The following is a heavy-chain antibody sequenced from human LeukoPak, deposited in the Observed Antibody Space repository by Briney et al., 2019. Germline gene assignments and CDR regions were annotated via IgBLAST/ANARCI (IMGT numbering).Heavy chain of an antibody. V-gene: IGHV4-31*03. CDR1: GGSISSGGYY. Sequence: SETLSLTCTVSGGSISSGGYYWSWIRQHPGKGLEWIGYIYYSGSTYYNPSLKSRVTISVDTSKNQFSLKLSSVTAADTAVYYCARAYGSGTHFDYWGQGTLATVSS. J-gene: IGHJ4*02. CDR3: ARAYGSGTHFDY. CDR2: IYYSGST. D-gene: IGHD3-10*01.